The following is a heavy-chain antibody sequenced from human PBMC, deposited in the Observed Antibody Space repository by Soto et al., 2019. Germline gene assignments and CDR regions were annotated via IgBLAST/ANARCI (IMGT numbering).Heavy chain of an antibody. D-gene: IGHD7-27*01. CDR1: CGSMISYY. Sequence: SETLSLTCTVSCGSMISYYWSWIRQPPGRGLEWIGFIYYAGSTKYNPSLNSRVTISVDTSKNQFSLTVTSVTAADTAVYYCARGPSGDKVHYWGQGAVVSVSS. CDR2: IYYAGST. V-gene: IGHV4-59*08. CDR3: ARGPSGDKVHY. J-gene: IGHJ4*02.